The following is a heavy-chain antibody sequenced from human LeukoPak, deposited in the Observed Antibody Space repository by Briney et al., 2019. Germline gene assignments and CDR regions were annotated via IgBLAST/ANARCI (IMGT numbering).Heavy chain of an antibody. CDR1: GGSISSGSYY. D-gene: IGHD6-19*01. CDR3: ARVVAVAGIYYYYYMDV. CDR2: IYTSGST. Sequence: SETLSLTCSVSGGSISSGSYYWSWIRQPAGKGLEWIGRIYTSGSTNYNPSLKSRVTISVDTSKNQFSPKLSSVTAADTAVYYCARVVAVAGIYYYYYMDVWGKGTTVTISS. J-gene: IGHJ6*03. V-gene: IGHV4-61*02.